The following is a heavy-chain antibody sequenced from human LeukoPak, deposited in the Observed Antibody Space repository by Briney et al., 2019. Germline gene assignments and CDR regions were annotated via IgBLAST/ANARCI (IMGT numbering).Heavy chain of an antibody. D-gene: IGHD6-13*01. V-gene: IGHV1-69-2*01. CDR2: VDPEDGET. J-gene: IGHJ6*02. CDR1: GYTFTDYY. CDR3: ATGTAAVNYGMDV. Sequence: GATVKISCKVSGYTFTDYYIHWVQQAPGKGLEWMGLVDPEDGETIYAEKFQGRVTITAVTSTDTAYMELSSLRSEDTAVYYCATGTAAVNYGMDVWGQGTTVTVSS.